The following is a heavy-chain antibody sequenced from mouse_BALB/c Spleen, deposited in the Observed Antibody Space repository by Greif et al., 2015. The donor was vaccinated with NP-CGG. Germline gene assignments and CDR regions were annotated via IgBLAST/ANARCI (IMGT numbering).Heavy chain of an antibody. CDR2: IPPGNGDI. CDR3: NEWDEGYAMDY. J-gene: IGHJ4*01. V-gene: IGHV1S53*03. CDR1: GYTFTDHA. D-gene: IGHD4-1*01. Sequence: VQLQQSDTELVKPGASVKISCKASGYTFTDHAIHWVKQRPEQGLEWIGYIPPGNGDIKYNEKFKGKATLTADKSSSTAYMQLNSLTSEDSAVYFCNEWDEGYAMDYWGQGTSVTVSS.